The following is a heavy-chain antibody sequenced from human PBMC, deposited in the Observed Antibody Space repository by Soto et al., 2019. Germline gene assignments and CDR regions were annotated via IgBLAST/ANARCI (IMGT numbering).Heavy chain of an antibody. V-gene: IGHV4-4*02. Sequence: SETLSLTCAVSGDSINSNYCWTWVRQPPGKGLEWIAEIYYSGGTSYNPYLKSRVTISMDKSKNQFSLNLTSVTAADTAMYYCARVSGSYYYGMDVWGQGITVTVSS. CDR1: GDSINSNYC. CDR2: IYYSGGT. J-gene: IGHJ6*02. CDR3: ARVSGSYYYGMDV. D-gene: IGHD1-26*01.